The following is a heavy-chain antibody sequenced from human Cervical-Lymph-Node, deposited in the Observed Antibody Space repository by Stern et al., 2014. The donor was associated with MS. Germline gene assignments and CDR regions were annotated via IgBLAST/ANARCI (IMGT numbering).Heavy chain of an antibody. D-gene: IGHD1-1*01. CDR1: GFTVSRDY. CDR2: ITNVGST. Sequence: EGQLVESGGGVIQPGGSLRLSCTASGFTVSRDYMTWVRQAPGKGLELVSLITNVGSTFYTDSVKGRFTISRDDSKNTVYLHMTSLRAEDTAMYYCARDTSSPERSDWWGQGTLVTVSS. J-gene: IGHJ4*02. CDR3: ARDTSSPERSDW. V-gene: IGHV3-53*01.